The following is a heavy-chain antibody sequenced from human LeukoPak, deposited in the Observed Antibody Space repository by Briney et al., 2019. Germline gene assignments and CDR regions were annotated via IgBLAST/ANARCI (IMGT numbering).Heavy chain of an antibody. CDR1: GYTFTSYD. CDR3: ARGGGKWELPVFDY. D-gene: IGHD1-26*01. V-gene: IGHV1-8*01. CDR2: MNPNSGNT. Sequence: ASVKVSCKASGYTFTSYDINWVRQATGQGLEWMGWMNPNSGNTGYAQKFQGRVTMTRNTSISTAYMELSSLRDEDTAVYYCARGGGKWELPVFDYWGQGTLVTVPS. J-gene: IGHJ4*02.